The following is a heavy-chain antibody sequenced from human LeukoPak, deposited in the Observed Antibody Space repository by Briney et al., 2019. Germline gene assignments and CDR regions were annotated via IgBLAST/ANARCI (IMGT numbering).Heavy chain of an antibody. CDR3: AKGVVVVPAKYYYYMDV. Sequence: PGGSLRLSCAASGFTFSSYGMSWVRQAPGKGLEWVSAISGSGASTYYADSVEGRFTISRDNSKNTMYLQMNSLRAEDTAAYYCAKGVVVVPAKYYYYMDVWGKGTTVTVSS. D-gene: IGHD2-2*01. CDR2: ISGSGAST. V-gene: IGHV3-23*01. J-gene: IGHJ6*03. CDR1: GFTFSSYG.